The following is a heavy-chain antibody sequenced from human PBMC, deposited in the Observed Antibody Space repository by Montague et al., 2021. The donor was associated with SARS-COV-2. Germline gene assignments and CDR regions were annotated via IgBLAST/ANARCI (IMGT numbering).Heavy chain of an antibody. CDR3: AKVAGSHDTFDI. CDR2: IYHSGST. CDR1: GYSISTGYY. V-gene: IGHV4-38-2*02. Sequence: SETLSLTCTVSGYSISTGYYWGWIRQPPGKGLEWIGTIYHSGSTYFNPSLKSRVTISVDTSKNQFSLNLSSVTAANTAVYYCAKVAGSHDTFDIWGRGTKVTVSS. D-gene: IGHD6-19*01. J-gene: IGHJ3*02.